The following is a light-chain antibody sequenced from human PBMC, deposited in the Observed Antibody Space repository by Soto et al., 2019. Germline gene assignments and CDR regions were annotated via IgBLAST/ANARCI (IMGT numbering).Light chain of an antibody. CDR3: QQYDNLPLT. J-gene: IGKJ4*01. CDR1: QDISNY. CDR2: DAS. V-gene: IGKV1-33*01. Sequence: DIQMTQSPSSLPAYVGDRVTITCQASQDISNYLNWYQQKPGKAPKLLIYDASNLETGVPSRFSGSGSGTDFTFTISSLQPEDIATYYCQQYDNLPLTFGGGTKVEIK.